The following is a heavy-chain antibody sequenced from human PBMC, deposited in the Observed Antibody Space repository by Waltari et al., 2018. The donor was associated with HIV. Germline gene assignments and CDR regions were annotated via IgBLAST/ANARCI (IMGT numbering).Heavy chain of an antibody. Sequence: LEWVAVISYDGSNKYYADSVKGRFTISRDNSKNTLYLQMNSLRAEDTAVYYCASLMVVTMVRGVTDYYYGMDVWGQGTTVTVSS. J-gene: IGHJ6*02. CDR2: ISYDGSNK. CDR3: ASLMVVTMVRGVTDYYYGMDV. V-gene: IGHV3-30*03. D-gene: IGHD3-10*01.